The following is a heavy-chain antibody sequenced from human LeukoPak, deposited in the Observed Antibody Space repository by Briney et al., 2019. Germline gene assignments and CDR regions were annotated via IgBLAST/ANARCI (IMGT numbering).Heavy chain of an antibody. Sequence: GGSLRLSCAASGFTFSSYAMHWVRQAPGKGLEWVAVISYDGSNKYYADSVKGRFTISRDNSKNTLYLQMNSLRAEDTAVYYCARVSLRVAGTIKMLDYFDYWGQGTLVTVSS. D-gene: IGHD6-19*01. CDR1: GFTFSSYA. J-gene: IGHJ4*02. V-gene: IGHV3-30*04. CDR2: ISYDGSNK. CDR3: ARVSLRVAGTIKMLDYFDY.